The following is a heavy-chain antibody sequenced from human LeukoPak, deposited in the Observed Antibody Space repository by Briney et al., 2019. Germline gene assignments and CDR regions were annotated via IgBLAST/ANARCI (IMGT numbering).Heavy chain of an antibody. V-gene: IGHV3-30*18. CDR2: ISYDGSNK. J-gene: IGHJ4*02. CDR3: AKSEGGGDPTYYYDRSGRLGFDY. CDR1: GFTFSSYV. Sequence: GRSLRLSCAASGFTFSSYVMHWVRQAPGKGLEWVAVISYDGSNKYYADSVKGRFTISRDNSKNTLYLQMNSLRAEDTAVYYCAKSEGGGDPTYYYDRSGRLGFDYWGQGTLVTVSS. D-gene: IGHD3-22*01.